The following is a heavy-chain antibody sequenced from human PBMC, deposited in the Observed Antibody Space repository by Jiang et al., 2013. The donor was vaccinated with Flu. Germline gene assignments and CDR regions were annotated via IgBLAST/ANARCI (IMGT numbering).Heavy chain of an antibody. Sequence: QLVESGGGVVQPGRSLRLSCAASGFTFSSYGMHWVRQAPGKGLEWVAVIWYDGSNKYYADSVKGRFTISRDNSKNTLYLQMNSLRAEDTAVYYCARDHPDLYYYDSSGLVVPWGQGTLVTVSS. CDR3: ARDHPDLYYYDSSGLVVP. V-gene: IGHV3-33*01. CDR2: IWYDGSNK. D-gene: IGHD3-22*01. J-gene: IGHJ5*02. CDR1: GFTFSSYG.